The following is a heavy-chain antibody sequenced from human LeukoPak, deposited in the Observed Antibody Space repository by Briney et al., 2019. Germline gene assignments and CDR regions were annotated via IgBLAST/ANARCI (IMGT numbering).Heavy chain of an antibody. CDR3: ARTITVIKRYFDF. Sequence: PSETLSLTCTVSGGSISSTIYYWGWIRQPPGKGLEWSGSIDYSGSTYYNPSLKSRVTISVDTSKNQFSLNLSSVTAADTAVYYCARTITVIKRYFDFWGQGTLVTVSS. CDR1: GGSISSTIYY. CDR2: IDYSGST. J-gene: IGHJ4*02. V-gene: IGHV4-39*01. D-gene: IGHD3-22*01.